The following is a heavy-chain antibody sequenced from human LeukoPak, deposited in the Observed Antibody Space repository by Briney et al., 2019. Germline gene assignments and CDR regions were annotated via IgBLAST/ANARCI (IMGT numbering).Heavy chain of an antibody. V-gene: IGHV3-23*01. CDR2: ISGGGAYT. CDR1: GFAFNIYA. CDR3: AKDERWGGSDFTYGCFDS. Sequence: GSLRLSCAASGFAFNIYAVSWVRQAPGKRLEWVSAISGGGAYTYYADSVKGRFTISRDNSKNTLYLQMNSLRAEDTAVYYCAKDERWGGSDFTYGCFDSWGQGTLVTVSS. D-gene: IGHD3-10*01. J-gene: IGHJ4*02.